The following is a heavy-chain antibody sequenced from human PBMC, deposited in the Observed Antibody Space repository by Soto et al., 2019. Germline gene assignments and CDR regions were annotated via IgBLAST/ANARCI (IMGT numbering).Heavy chain of an antibody. V-gene: IGHV3-7*01. CDR2: IKQDGSEK. Sequence: PGGSLRFSCAASGFSFSTYWINWVRQAPGKGLEWVANIKQDGSEKYYVDSVKGRFTISRDNAKNSMDPQMNSLRAEDAAVYYYARGWAFDYWGRGTLVTVSS. CDR1: GFSFSTYW. CDR3: ARGWAFDY. D-gene: IGHD3-16*01. J-gene: IGHJ4*02.